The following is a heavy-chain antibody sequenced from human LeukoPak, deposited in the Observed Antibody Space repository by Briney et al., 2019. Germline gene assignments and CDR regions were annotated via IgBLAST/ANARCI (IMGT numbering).Heavy chain of an antibody. D-gene: IGHD1-26*01. J-gene: IGHJ4*02. CDR3: ARTRDLGPDY. CDR2: TYYRSKWYY. CDR1: GDSVSSDSAA. Sequence: SQTLSLTCAISGDSVSSDSAAWNWIRQSPSRGLEWLGRTYYRSKWYYHYAVSMKSRITVNPDTSKNQFSLRLNSVTLEDTAVYYCARTRDLGPDYWGQGTLVTVSS. V-gene: IGHV6-1*01.